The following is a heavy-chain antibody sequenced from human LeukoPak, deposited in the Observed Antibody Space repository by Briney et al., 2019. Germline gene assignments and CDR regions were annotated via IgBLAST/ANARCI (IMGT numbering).Heavy chain of an antibody. V-gene: IGHV3-23*01. CDR2: INGGGYNT. CDR3: ARASGIYGSGWYFDY. Sequence: GGSLRLSCAASGFTLNNYVMSWVRQAPGKGLEWVSTINGGGYNTYYADSVKGRFTISRDNSKNTLSLQVNTLRAEDTAVYYCARASGIYGSGWYFDYWGQGTLVTVSS. D-gene: IGHD6-19*01. J-gene: IGHJ4*02. CDR1: GFTLNNYV.